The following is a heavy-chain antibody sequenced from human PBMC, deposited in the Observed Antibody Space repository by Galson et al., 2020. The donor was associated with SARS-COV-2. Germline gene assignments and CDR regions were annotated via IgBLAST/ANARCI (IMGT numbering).Heavy chain of an antibody. D-gene: IGHD2-21*01. Sequence: TGGSLRLSCAASGFSFSSYTMNWVRQAPGKGLQWIASISSSSTFIYYADSVKGRFTISRDNAKNSLFLQMNSLTAGDTGIYYCARDAALDNNLWSRDSGGIDPWGQGTLVTVSA. CDR2: ISSSSTFI. CDR3: ARDAALDNNLWSRDSGGIDP. CDR1: GFSFSSYT. V-gene: IGHV3-21*01. J-gene: IGHJ5*02.